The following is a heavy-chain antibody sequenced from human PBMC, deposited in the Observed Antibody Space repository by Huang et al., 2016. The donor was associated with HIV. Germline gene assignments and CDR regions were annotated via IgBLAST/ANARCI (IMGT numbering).Heavy chain of an antibody. Sequence: EVQLVESGGGVVRPGGSLRLSCAASGFTFDDYGMSWVRQAPGKGLEWVSGINWNGDSTGYADTGKGRFTITRDNAKNSLHLQMNSLRAEDTALYHCARDLGPHGLDYWGQGTLVIVSS. CDR3: ARDLGPHGLDY. V-gene: IGHV3-20*01. CDR1: GFTFDDYG. CDR2: INWNGDST. J-gene: IGHJ4*02.